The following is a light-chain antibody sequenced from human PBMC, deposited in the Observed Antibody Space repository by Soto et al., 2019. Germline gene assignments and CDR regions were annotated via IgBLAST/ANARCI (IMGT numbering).Light chain of an antibody. J-gene: IGKJ4*01. V-gene: IGKV1-39*01. CDR1: QSIRSY. Sequence: IQMTQSPSSLSSSVGDRVTITCRASQSIRSYLNWYQQKPGKAPKLLIYAASSLQTGVSSRFSGSGSGTDFTLTISNLQPEDFATYYCQQTSSTPTFGGGTMVDIK. CDR3: QQTSSTPT. CDR2: AAS.